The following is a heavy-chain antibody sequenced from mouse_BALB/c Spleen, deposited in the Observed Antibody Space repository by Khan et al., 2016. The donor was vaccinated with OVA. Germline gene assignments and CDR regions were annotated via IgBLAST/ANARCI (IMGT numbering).Heavy chain of an antibody. CDR1: GYTFTDYY. J-gene: IGHJ2*01. Sequence: QVQLQQSGTELARPGASVKLSCKASGYTFTDYYITWVKQRSRQGLEWIGEIYPGSGNTYYNQNFKVKASLTADKSSNTAYMELTSLTTEDSAVXFGARVDTAALDCWGQGTTLTVSS. CDR3: ARVDTAALDC. CDR2: IYPGSGNT. V-gene: IGHV1-77*01.